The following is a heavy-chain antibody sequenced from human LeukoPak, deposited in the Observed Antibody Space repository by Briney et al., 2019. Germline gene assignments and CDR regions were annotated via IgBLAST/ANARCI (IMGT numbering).Heavy chain of an antibody. Sequence: PGGSLRLSCAASGFTFSTHDMHWVPQATGKGLEWVSGINPAGDTYYPGSVKGRFTISREDAKNSFYLQMNSLRAGDTAVYYCARGDCSGGSCSSMDVWGQGTTVTVSS. J-gene: IGHJ6*02. CDR1: GFTFSTHD. D-gene: IGHD2-15*01. V-gene: IGHV3-13*04. CDR3: ARGDCSGGSCSSMDV. CDR2: INPAGDT.